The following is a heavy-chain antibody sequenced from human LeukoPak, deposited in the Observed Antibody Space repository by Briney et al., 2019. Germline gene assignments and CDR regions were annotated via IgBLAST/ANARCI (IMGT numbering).Heavy chain of an antibody. V-gene: IGHV3-7*01. J-gene: IGHJ4*02. D-gene: IGHD5-18*01. CDR2: IKQDGSDK. Sequence: GGSLRLSCAASGFTFSSYGMHWVRQAPGKGLEWVANIKQDGSDKYYVDSLKGRFTISRDNAKNSLYLQMNSLRAEDTAVYYCARGQPRGYSYDYPLTIDFWGQGILVTVSS. CDR1: GFTFSSYG. CDR3: ARGQPRGYSYDYPLTIDF.